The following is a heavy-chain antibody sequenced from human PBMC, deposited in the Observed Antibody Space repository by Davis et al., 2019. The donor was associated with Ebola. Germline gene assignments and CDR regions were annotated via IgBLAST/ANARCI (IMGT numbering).Heavy chain of an antibody. CDR1: GGSISSYY. V-gene: IGHV4-59*01. D-gene: IGHD1-26*01. Sequence: PSETLSLTCTVSGGSISSYYWSWIRQPPGKGLEWIGYIYYSGSTNYNPSLKSRVTISVDTSKNQFSLKLSPVTAADTAVYYCARRVGATLGAFDIWGQGTMVTVSS. CDR2: IYYSGST. J-gene: IGHJ3*02. CDR3: ARRVGATLGAFDI.